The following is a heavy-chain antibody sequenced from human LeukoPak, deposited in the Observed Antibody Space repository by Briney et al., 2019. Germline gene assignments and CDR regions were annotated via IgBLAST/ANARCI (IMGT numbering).Heavy chain of an antibody. D-gene: IGHD6-19*01. J-gene: IGHJ6*02. V-gene: IGHV1-2*02. Sequence: ASVKVSCKASGYTFTGYYMHWVRQAPGQGLEWMGWINPNSGGTNYAQKFQGRVTMTRDTSISTAYMELSRLRSDDTAVYYCARDPARYSSGWPQFYHYYYSMDVWGQGTTVTVSS. CDR1: GYTFTGYY. CDR3: ARDPARYSSGWPQFYHYYYSMDV. CDR2: INPNSGGT.